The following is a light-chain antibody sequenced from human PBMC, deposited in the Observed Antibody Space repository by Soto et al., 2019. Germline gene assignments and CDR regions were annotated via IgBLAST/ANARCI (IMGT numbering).Light chain of an antibody. CDR1: SSDIGGYRY. V-gene: IGLV2-14*03. Sequence: QSALTQPASVSGSPGQSVTISCTGTSSDIGGYRYVSWYQQRPGKAPKLMIHDVTNRPSGVSDRFSGSKSGNTASLTISGLQAEDEADYYCTSHTSDSSVIFGGGTKVTFL. CDR2: DVT. CDR3: TSHTSDSSVI. J-gene: IGLJ2*01.